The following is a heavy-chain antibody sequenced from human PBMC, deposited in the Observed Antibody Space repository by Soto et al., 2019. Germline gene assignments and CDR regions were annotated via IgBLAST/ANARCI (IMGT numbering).Heavy chain of an antibody. D-gene: IGHD7-27*01. CDR1: GFTFSSYG. Sequence: GGSLRLSCAASGFTFSSYGMHWVRQAPGKGLEWVAVIWYDGSNKYYADSVKGRFTISRDNSKNTLYLQMNSLRAEDTAVYYCARDGINGDLLLDYWGQGTLVTVSS. CDR2: IWYDGSNK. V-gene: IGHV3-33*01. J-gene: IGHJ4*02. CDR3: ARDGINGDLLLDY.